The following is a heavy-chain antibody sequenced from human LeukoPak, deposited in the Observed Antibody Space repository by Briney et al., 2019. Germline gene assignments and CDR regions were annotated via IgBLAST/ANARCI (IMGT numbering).Heavy chain of an antibody. Sequence: ASVKVSCKASGYTFTGYYMHWVRQAPGQGLEWMGWINPNSGGTNYAQKFQGRVTMTRDTSISTAYMELSRLRSDDTAVYYCARTTTVTTIIDHWGQGTLVTVSS. CDR3: ARTTTVTTIIDH. CDR2: INPNSGGT. CDR1: GYTFTGYY. D-gene: IGHD4-17*01. J-gene: IGHJ4*02. V-gene: IGHV1-2*02.